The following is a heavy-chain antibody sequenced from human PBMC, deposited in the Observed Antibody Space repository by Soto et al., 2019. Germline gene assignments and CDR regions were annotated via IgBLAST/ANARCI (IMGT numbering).Heavy chain of an antibody. Sequence: ESLNISCHASGYSLTSYWINCVRQMPGKGLDWMGRIDPSGSYTYFSPSLQGHVIISADKSINTAYLLWSSLKAPDTARYYCATKYWFDPWRQGTLVTVSS. CDR2: IDPSGSYT. V-gene: IGHV5-10-1*01. CDR1: GYSLTSYW. J-gene: IGHJ5*02. CDR3: ATKYWFDP.